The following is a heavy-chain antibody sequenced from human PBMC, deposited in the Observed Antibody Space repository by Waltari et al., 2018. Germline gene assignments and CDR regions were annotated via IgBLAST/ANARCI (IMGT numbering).Heavy chain of an antibody. V-gene: IGHV4-34*02. CDR2: INHDGNI. D-gene: IGHD2-15*01. Sequence: QVQLQQWGAGQLQPSETLSLTCAVYGVPFSGYYWGWIRQPPGKGLEWLGEINHDGNINRNPDLRSRLTMLIDTSKSQFALKLNSVTAADTGVYYCVRLEDCTGPGGNCYSADSFAMDVWGQGTMVTVSS. J-gene: IGHJ6*02. CDR1: GVPFSGYY. CDR3: VRLEDCTGPGGNCYSADSFAMDV.